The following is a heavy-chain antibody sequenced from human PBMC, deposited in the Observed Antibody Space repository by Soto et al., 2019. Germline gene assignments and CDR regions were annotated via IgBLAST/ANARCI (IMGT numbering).Heavy chain of an antibody. Sequence: GGSLRLSCAASGFTFSTYAMSWVRQAPGKGLEWVSAISGSGATTYYADSVQGRFTISRDNSKNTLYLQMNSLRAEDTAVYYCAKEYCTSTSCNFDYWGQGTLVTVSS. D-gene: IGHD2-2*01. J-gene: IGHJ4*02. CDR2: ISGSGATT. CDR1: GFTFSTYA. V-gene: IGHV3-23*01. CDR3: AKEYCTSTSCNFDY.